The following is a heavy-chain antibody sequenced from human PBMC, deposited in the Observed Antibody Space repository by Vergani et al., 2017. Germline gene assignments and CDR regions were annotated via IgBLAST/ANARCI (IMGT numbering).Heavy chain of an antibody. V-gene: IGHV3-9*01. D-gene: IGHD6-6*01. J-gene: IGHJ3*02. Sequence: EVQLVESGGGLVQPGRSLRLSCAASGFTFDDYAMHWVRQAPGKGLEWVSCLSCTSCSIGYADSVKGRFTISRDNAKNSLYLQMNSLRAEDTALYYCASESYSSSSGTDAFDIWGRGAMVAVSS. CDR2: LSCTSCSI. CDR1: GFTFDDYA. CDR3: ASESYSSSSGTDAFDI.